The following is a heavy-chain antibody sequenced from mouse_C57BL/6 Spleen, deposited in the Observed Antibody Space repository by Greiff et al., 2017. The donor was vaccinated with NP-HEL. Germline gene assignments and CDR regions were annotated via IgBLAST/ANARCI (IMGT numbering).Heavy chain of an antibody. CDR2: ISDGGSYT. V-gene: IGHV5-4*01. D-gene: IGHD2-3*01. CDR3: ARDGGDGYYVRNFDY. CDR1: GFTFSSYA. Sequence: EVKLVESGGGLVKPGGSLKLSCAASGFTFSSYAMSWVRQTPEKRLEWVATISDGGSYTYYPDNVKGRFTISRDNAKNNLYLQMSHLKSEDTAMYYCARDGGDGYYVRNFDYWGQGTTLTVSS. J-gene: IGHJ2*01.